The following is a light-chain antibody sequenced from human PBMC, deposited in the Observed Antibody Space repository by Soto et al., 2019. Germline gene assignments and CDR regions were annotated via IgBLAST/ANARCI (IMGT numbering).Light chain of an antibody. J-gene: IGLJ3*02. CDR2: EGS. V-gene: IGLV2-23*01. CDR3: RSYAGSSPRWV. Sequence: QSALTQPASVSGSPGQSITISCTGTSSDVGSYNLVSWYQQHPGKAPKLMIYEGSKRPSGVSNRFSGSKSGNTASLTISGLQAEDEADYYCRSYAGSSPRWVFGGGTKLTVL. CDR1: SSDVGSYNL.